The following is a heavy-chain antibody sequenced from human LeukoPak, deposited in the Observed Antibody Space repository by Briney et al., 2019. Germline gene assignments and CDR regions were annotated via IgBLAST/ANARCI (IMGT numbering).Heavy chain of an antibody. CDR1: GFTFSSYW. D-gene: IGHD5-24*01. CDR2: IKQDGSEK. V-gene: IGHV3-7*01. J-gene: IGHJ4*02. CDR3: ASQVEMATILDY. Sequence: AGGSLRLSCAASGFTFSSYWMSWVRQAPGKGLEWVANIKQDGSEKYYVDSVKGRFTISRDNAKNSLYLQMNSLRAEDKAVYYCASQVEMATILDYWGQGTLVTVSS.